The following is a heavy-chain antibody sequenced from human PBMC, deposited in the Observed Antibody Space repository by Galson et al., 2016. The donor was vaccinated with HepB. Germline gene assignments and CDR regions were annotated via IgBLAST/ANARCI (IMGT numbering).Heavy chain of an antibody. CDR3: VKVGSAIAVTGYFDN. CDR1: GFSFKNYA. J-gene: IGHJ4*02. CDR2: ISWDPGTT. Sequence: SLRLSCAASGFSFKNYAMHWVRQAPGKGLEWVPLISWDPGTTYSVDSVKGRFTISRDSTKNSLYLQMNSLRPEDTAIYYCVKVGSAIAVTGYFDNWGQGTLVTVSS. D-gene: IGHD6-19*01. V-gene: IGHV3-43D*03.